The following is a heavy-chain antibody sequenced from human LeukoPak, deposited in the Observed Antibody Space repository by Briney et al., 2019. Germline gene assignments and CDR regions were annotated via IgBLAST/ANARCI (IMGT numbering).Heavy chain of an antibody. CDR2: IYYSGST. Sequence: SETLSLTYTVSGGSISSSSYYWGWIRQPPGKGLEWIGSIYYSGSTYYNPSLKSRVTKSVDTSKNQFSLKLSSVTAADTAVYYCARGIVGATTFDYWGQGTLVTVSS. J-gene: IGHJ4*02. CDR1: GGSISSSSYY. CDR3: ARGIVGATTFDY. V-gene: IGHV4-39*07. D-gene: IGHD1-26*01.